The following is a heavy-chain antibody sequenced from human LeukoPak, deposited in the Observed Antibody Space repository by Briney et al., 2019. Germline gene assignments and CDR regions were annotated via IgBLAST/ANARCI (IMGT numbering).Heavy chain of an antibody. Sequence: SETLSLTCTVSGGSISSSGYHWSWIRQPPGKGLEWIGTIYYSGSAYYNPSLKTQVTISVDTSKNQFSLKLSSVTAADTAVYFCARGSQVDDFWSGYRAPLDYWGQGTLVTVSS. CDR3: ARGSQVDDFWSGYRAPLDY. D-gene: IGHD3-3*01. J-gene: IGHJ4*02. CDR2: IYYSGSA. CDR1: GGSISSSGYH. V-gene: IGHV4-39*01.